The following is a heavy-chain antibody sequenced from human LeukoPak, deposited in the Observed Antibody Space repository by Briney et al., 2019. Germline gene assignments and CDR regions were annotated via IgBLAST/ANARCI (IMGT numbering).Heavy chain of an antibody. D-gene: IGHD1-26*01. CDR3: AGDRPGREPLVGYFDY. J-gene: IGHJ4*02. CDR2: ISYDGSNK. Sequence: PGGSLRLSCAASGFTFSSYAMHWVRQAPGKGLEWVAVISYDGSNKYYADSVKGRFTISRDNSKNTLYLQMNSLRAEDTAVYYCAGDRPGREPLVGYFDYWGQGTLVTVSS. CDR1: GFTFSSYA. V-gene: IGHV3-30*04.